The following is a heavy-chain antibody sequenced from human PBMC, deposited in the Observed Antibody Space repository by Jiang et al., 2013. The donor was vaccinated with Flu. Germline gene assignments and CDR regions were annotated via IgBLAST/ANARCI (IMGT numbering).Heavy chain of an antibody. CDR3: AKVDRYDSSGPNYYYYGMDV. CDR1: GFTFSSYG. J-gene: IGHJ6*02. Sequence: QLLESGGGVVQPGRSLRLSCAASGFTFSSYGMHWVRQAPGKGLEWVAVISYDGSNKYYADSVKGRFTISRDNSKNTLYLQMNSLRAEDTAVYYCAKVDRYDSSGPNYYYYGMDVWGQGTTVTVSS. CDR2: ISYDGSNK. V-gene: IGHV3-30*18. D-gene: IGHD3-22*01.